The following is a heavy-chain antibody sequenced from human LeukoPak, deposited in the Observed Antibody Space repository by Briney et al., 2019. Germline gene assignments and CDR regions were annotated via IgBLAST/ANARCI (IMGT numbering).Heavy chain of an antibody. Sequence: GASVKVSCKASGYTFTSYYTHWVRQAPGQGLEWMGIINPSGGSASYAQKFQGRVTMTRDTSTSTVYMELSSLRSEDTAVYYCARDGPRIAALGEDFDYWGQGTLVTVSS. J-gene: IGHJ4*02. V-gene: IGHV1-46*01. D-gene: IGHD6-6*01. CDR3: ARDGPRIAALGEDFDY. CDR2: INPSGGSA. CDR1: GYTFTSYY.